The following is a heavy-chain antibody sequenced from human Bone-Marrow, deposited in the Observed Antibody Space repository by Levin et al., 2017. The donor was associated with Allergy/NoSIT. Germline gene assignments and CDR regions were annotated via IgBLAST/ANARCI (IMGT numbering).Heavy chain of an antibody. J-gene: IGHJ5*02. CDR2: ISGSGGST. CDR3: ANIRPITIFGGGGINWFDP. CDR1: GFTFSSYA. V-gene: IGHV3-23*01. D-gene: IGHD3-3*01. Sequence: LSLTCAASGFTFSSYAMSWVRQAPGKGLEWVSAISGSGGSTYYADSVKGRFTISRDNSKNTLYLQMNSLRAEDTAVYYCANIRPITIFGGGGINWFDPWGQGTLVTVSS.